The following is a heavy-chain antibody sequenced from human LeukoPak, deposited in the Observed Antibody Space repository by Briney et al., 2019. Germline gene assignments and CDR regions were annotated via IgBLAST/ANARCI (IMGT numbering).Heavy chain of an antibody. Sequence: SVKVSCKASGCTFSSYAISWVRQAPGQGLEWMGRIIPNLGITNYAQKFQGRVTITADKSTSTAYMELSSLRSEDTAVYYCARPLYYDSSGCPLCVPLYYYYGMDVWGQGTTVTVPS. CDR1: GCTFSSYA. D-gene: IGHD3-22*01. CDR2: IIPNLGIT. V-gene: IGHV1-69*04. CDR3: ARPLYYDSSGCPLCVPLYYYYGMDV. J-gene: IGHJ6*01.